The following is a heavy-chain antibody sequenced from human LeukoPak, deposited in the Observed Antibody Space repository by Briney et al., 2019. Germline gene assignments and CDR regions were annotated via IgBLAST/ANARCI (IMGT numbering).Heavy chain of an antibody. CDR3: AKYSSGWFDY. D-gene: IGHD6-19*01. CDR1: GFTFSSYS. Sequence: GSLRLSCAASGFTFSSYSMNWVRQAPGKGLEWVSSISSSSSYIYYADSVKGRFTISRDNAKNSLYLQMNSLRAEDTAVYYCAKYSSGWFDYWGQGTLVTVSS. J-gene: IGHJ4*02. V-gene: IGHV3-21*01. CDR2: ISSSSSYI.